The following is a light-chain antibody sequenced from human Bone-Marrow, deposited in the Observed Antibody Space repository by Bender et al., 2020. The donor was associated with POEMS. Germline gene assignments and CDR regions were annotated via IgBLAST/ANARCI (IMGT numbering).Light chain of an antibody. J-gene: IGLJ3*02. V-gene: IGLV2-18*02. Sequence: QSALTQPPSVSGSLGQSVTISCTGTSSDVGDYNRVSWYQQPPGTGPKLVIYDVTNRPSGVSNRFSGSKSGNTASLTISGLQAEDEADYYCCSYAGSNIWVFGGGTKLTVL. CDR2: DVT. CDR3: CSYAGSNIWV. CDR1: SSDVGDYNR.